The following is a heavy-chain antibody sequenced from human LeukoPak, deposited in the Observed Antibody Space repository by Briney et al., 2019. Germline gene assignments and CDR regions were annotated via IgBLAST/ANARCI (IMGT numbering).Heavy chain of an antibody. Sequence: PSETLSLTCTVSGGSISSSSYYWGWIRQPPGKGLEWIGSIYYSGSTNYNPSLKSRVTISVDTSKNQFSLKLSSVTAADTAVYYCARQAGSSWSEYYFDYWGQGTLVTVSS. D-gene: IGHD6-13*01. V-gene: IGHV4-39*01. J-gene: IGHJ4*02. CDR1: GGSISSSSYY. CDR2: IYYSGST. CDR3: ARQAGSSWSEYYFDY.